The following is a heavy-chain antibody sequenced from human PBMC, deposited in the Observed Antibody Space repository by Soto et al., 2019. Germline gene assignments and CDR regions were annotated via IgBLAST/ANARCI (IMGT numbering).Heavy chain of an antibody. D-gene: IGHD3-9*01. Sequence: QVQLQQWGAGLLKPSETLSLTCAVYGESFSGHSWGWIRQPPGKGLEWLGESNHRGSVKYNASIKSRVTITVDRSKNQFSLKLSSVTAADTAVYYCARVDDYWGHGTLVTVSS. CDR1: GESFSGHS. V-gene: IGHV4-34*01. CDR3: ARVDDY. J-gene: IGHJ4*01. CDR2: SNHRGSV.